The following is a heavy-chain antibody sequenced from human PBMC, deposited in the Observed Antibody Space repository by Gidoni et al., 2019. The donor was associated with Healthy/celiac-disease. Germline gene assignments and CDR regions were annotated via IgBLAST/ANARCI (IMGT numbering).Heavy chain of an antibody. CDR2: IFSNDEK. Sequence: QVTLKESGPVLVQPTETLTLTCTVSGFSLSNARMGVSWIRQPPGKALEWLAHIFSNDEKSYSTSLKSRLTISKDTPKSQVVLTMTNMDPVDTATYYCARIFSSWTSGEFDYWGQGTLVTVSS. V-gene: IGHV2-26*01. D-gene: IGHD6-13*01. J-gene: IGHJ4*02. CDR3: ARIFSSWTSGEFDY. CDR1: GFSLSNARMG.